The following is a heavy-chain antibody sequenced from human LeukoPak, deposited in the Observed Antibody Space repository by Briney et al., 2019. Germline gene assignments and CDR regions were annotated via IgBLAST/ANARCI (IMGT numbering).Heavy chain of an antibody. D-gene: IGHD6-13*01. J-gene: IGHJ4*02. CDR2: IHYTGST. CDR3: ARGEGIAAAGTSFDY. V-gene: IGHV4-59*12. CDR1: GGSISSYY. Sequence: PSETLSLTCTVSGGSISSYYWSWIRQPPGKGLEWIAYIHYTGSTNYNPSLKSRVTISVDTSKNQFSLKLSSVTAADTAVYYCARGEGIAAAGTSFDYWGQGTLVTVSS.